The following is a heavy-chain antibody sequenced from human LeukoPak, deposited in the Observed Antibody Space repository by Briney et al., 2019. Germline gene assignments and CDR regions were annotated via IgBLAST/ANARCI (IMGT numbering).Heavy chain of an antibody. Sequence: ASVKVSCKASGYAFTAYYMHWVRQAPGQGLECMGWINPNSGGTNYVQKFQGRVTMTRDTSISTAYLELSCLRSDDTAVYYCARGAAAGILRNWYFDLWGRGTLVTVSS. CDR1: GYAFTAYY. CDR2: INPNSGGT. V-gene: IGHV1-2*02. J-gene: IGHJ2*01. D-gene: IGHD6-13*01. CDR3: ARGAAAGILRNWYFDL.